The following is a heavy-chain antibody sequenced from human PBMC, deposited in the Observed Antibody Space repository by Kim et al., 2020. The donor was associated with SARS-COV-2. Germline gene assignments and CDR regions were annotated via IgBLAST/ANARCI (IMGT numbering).Heavy chain of an antibody. D-gene: IGHD5-12*01. J-gene: IGHJ4*02. V-gene: IGHV1-8*01. CDR3: ARGSYSGYDYILDY. Sequence: ASVKVSCKASGYTFTSYDINWVRQATGQGLEWMGWMNPNSGNTGSAQKFQGRVTMTRDTSTSTVYMELGSLRSEDTAVYYCARGSYSGYDYILDYWGQG. CDR1: GYTFTSYD. CDR2: MNPNSGNT.